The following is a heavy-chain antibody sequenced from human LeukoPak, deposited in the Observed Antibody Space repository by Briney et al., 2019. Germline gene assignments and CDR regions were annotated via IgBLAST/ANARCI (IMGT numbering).Heavy chain of an antibody. Sequence: GGSLGLSCAASGFTFSSYAMNWVRQAPGKGLEWVSFISSTGATIYYADSVKGRFTISRDNAKNSLYLQMNSLRAEDTAVYYCASASTVTTDYYYMDVWGKGTTVTVSS. CDR3: ASASTVTTDYYYMDV. CDR2: ISSTGATI. D-gene: IGHD4-17*01. V-gene: IGHV3-48*01. CDR1: GFTFSSYA. J-gene: IGHJ6*03.